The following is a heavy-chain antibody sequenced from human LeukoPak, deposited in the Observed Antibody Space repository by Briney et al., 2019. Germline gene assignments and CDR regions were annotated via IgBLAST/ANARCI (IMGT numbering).Heavy chain of an antibody. CDR2: INSDGSGT. J-gene: IGHJ4*02. CDR3: ARDQDAYSSGWYGVFDF. V-gene: IGHV3-74*01. CDR1: GFTFSNYW. Sequence: GGSLRLSCAASGFTFSNYWMHWVRQPPGRGLVWVSRINSDGSGTTYADSVKGRFTISRDNAKNTLYLQMNSLRAEDTALYYCARDQDAYSSGWYGVFDFWGQGSLVTVSS. D-gene: IGHD6-19*01.